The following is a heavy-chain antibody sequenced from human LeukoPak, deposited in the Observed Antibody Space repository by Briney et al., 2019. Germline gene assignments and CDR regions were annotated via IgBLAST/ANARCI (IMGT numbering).Heavy chain of an antibody. J-gene: IGHJ3*02. Sequence: PSETLSLTCTVSGGSISTSNYYWGWIRQPPGKGLEWIGNIFYSGSTYYSPSLKSRVTISLDTSKNQFSLKLRSVTAADTAVYYCARYSGSYPHDAFEIWGQGTMVTVSS. CDR3: ARYSGSYPHDAFEI. D-gene: IGHD1-26*01. V-gene: IGHV4-39*07. CDR2: IFYSGST. CDR1: GGSISTSNYY.